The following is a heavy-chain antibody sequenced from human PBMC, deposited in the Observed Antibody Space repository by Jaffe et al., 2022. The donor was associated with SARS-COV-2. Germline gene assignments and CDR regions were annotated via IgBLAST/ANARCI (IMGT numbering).Heavy chain of an antibody. CDR2: VYYSGSP. CDR1: GDSIISRTYY. J-gene: IGHJ4*02. Sequence: QLQLQESGPGLVKPSETLSLTCTVSGDSIISRTYYWAWIRQPPGKGLEWIGSVYYSGSPYYNPSLKSRVTISVDTSKNQFALKLISVTAADTAVYYCATLHSRSWYNDYWGQGTLVTVSS. D-gene: IGHD6-13*01. V-gene: IGHV4-39*01. CDR3: ATLHSRSWYNDY.